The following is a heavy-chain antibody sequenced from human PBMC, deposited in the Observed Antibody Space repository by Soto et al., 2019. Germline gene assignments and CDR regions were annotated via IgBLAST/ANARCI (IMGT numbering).Heavy chain of an antibody. CDR2: INGDGTSI. V-gene: IGHV3-74*01. CDR1: GFTFSSHW. CDR3: LRSKDGYNLFGDC. D-gene: IGHD5-12*01. J-gene: IGHJ4*02. Sequence: EVQLVESGAGLAQPGGSLRLSCAASGFTFSSHWIHWVRQAPGKGLVWVSRINGDGTSISYADSVKGRFTVSRDNAKNTLYLKMNSLRVEDTAVYYCLRSKDGYNLFGDCWGQGSLVTVSP.